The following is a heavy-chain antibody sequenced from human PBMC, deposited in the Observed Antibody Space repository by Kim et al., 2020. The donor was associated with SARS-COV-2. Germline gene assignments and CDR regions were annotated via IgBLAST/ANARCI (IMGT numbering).Heavy chain of an antibody. CDR1: GVSISGDY. D-gene: IGHD3-10*01. CDR3: GRHLSGSGAWYNVGY. V-gene: IGHV4-59*08. Sequence: SETLSLTCNVSGVSISGDYWSWIRQTPEKGLQWIASISYAGTMSYNPSLKSRVTISVDTSKNQVSLKLRSVTAADTAMYYCGRHLSGSGAWYNVGYWGQG. J-gene: IGHJ4*02. CDR2: ISYAGTM.